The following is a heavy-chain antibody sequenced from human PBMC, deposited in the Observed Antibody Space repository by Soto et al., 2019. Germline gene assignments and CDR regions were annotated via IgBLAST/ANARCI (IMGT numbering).Heavy chain of an antibody. CDR1: GFGVTERE. CDR3: AREVVVGATAKFDR. Sequence: EVQMVESGGGLSQPGGSLKLSCAVSGFGVTERETYVSWIRQAPGKGLEWVAAFYRGGRRNYAASVKGRFVISRDKSENSVFLQLNLVRVEDTAVYYCAREVVVGATAKFDRWGQGTMVIVSP. V-gene: IGHV3-53*03. D-gene: IGHD2-15*01. J-gene: IGHJ5*02. CDR2: FYRGGRR.